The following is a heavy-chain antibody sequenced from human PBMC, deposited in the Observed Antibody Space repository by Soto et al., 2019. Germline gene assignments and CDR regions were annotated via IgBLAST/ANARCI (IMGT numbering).Heavy chain of an antibody. CDR2: ISGSGGST. J-gene: IGHJ5*02. CDR3: AKDPKQQLEPGWFDP. D-gene: IGHD6-13*01. V-gene: IGHV3-23*01. CDR1: GFTFSSYA. Sequence: EVQLLESGGGLVQPGGSLRLSCAASGFTFSSYAMSWVRQAPGKGLEWVSAISGSGGSTYYADSVKGRFTISRDNSKNTRYLQMNSLRAEDTAVYYCAKDPKQQLEPGWFDPWGQGTLVTVSS.